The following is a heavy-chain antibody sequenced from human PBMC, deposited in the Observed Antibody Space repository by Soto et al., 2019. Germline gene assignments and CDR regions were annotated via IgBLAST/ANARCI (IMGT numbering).Heavy chain of an antibody. V-gene: IGHV3-30*18. Sequence: GGSLRLSCAASGFTFSSYGMHWVRQAPGKGLEWVAVISYDGSNKYYADSVKGRFTISRDNSKNTLYLQMNSLRAEDTAVYYCAKDFTYYDFWSGYHYYYYYYGMDVWGQGTTVTVSS. CDR3: AKDFTYYDFWSGYHYYYYYYGMDV. D-gene: IGHD3-3*01. CDR2: ISYDGSNK. J-gene: IGHJ6*02. CDR1: GFTFSSYG.